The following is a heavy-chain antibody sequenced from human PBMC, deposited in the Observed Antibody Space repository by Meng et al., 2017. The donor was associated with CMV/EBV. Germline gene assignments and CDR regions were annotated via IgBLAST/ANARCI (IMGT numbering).Heavy chain of an antibody. Sequence: SGGSISSRSYYWGWIRQPPGKGLEWIGSIYYSGSTYYNPSLKSRVTISVDTSKNQFSLKLSSVTAADTAVYYCARQVLISRITGTNYWGQGTLVTVSS. J-gene: IGHJ4*02. CDR2: IYYSGST. CDR3: ARQVLISRITGTNY. D-gene: IGHD1-7*01. CDR1: GGSISSRSYY. V-gene: IGHV4-39*01.